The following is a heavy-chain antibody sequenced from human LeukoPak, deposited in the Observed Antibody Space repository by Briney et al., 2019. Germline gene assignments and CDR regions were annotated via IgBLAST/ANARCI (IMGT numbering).Heavy chain of an antibody. CDR1: GYTFTSYG. CDR3: ARSRIPAWAFDI. CDR2: ISAYNGNT. Sequence: ASVKVSCKASGYTFTSYGISWVRQAPGQGLEWMGWISAYNGNTNYAQKLQGRVTMTTDTSTSTAYTELRSLRSDDTAVYYCARSRIPAWAFDIWGQGTMVTVSS. V-gene: IGHV1-18*01. D-gene: IGHD2-21*01. J-gene: IGHJ3*02.